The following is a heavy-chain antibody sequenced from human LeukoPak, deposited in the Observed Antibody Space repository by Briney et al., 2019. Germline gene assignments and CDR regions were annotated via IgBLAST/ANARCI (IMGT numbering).Heavy chain of an antibody. J-gene: IGHJ4*02. CDR3: AKAQLWLNMYDSSGRHFDH. Sequence: GGSLRLSCAASGFSFSSYAMSWVRQAPGKGLEWVSAISGSGYTTYYADSVKGRFTISRDNSKNTLYLQMNSLRAEDTAVYYCAKAQLWLNMYDSSGRHFDHWGQGTLVTVSS. V-gene: IGHV3-23*01. CDR2: ISGSGYTT. D-gene: IGHD3-22*01. CDR1: GFSFSSYA.